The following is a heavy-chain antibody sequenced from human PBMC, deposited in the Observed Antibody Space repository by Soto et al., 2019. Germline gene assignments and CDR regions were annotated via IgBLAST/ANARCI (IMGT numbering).Heavy chain of an antibody. CDR3: LSGNSPSST. V-gene: IGHV1-18*01. J-gene: IGHJ5*02. Sequence: AASVKVSCKASGYTFNSYGISWVRQAPGQGLEWMGWISVYNGNTNYAQKVHGRFTISRDNAQNSLYLQMNSLRVEDTAVYYCLSGNSPSSTWGQGTLVTVSS. CDR2: ISVYNGNT. CDR1: GYTFNSYG. D-gene: IGHD5-12*01.